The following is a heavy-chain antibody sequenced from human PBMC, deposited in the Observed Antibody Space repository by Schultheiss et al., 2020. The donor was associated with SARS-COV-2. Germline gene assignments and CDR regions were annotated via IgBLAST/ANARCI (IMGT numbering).Heavy chain of an antibody. Sequence: GGSLRLSCAASGFTFTTYEMNWVRQAPGKGLEWVSYISSSGSYTNYADSVKGRFTISRDNAKNTLYLQMNSLRAEDTAVYYCARAVRGHFDYWGQGTLVTVSS. D-gene: IGHD4-23*01. J-gene: IGHJ4*02. CDR1: GFTFTTYE. V-gene: IGHV3-48*03. CDR3: ARAVRGHFDY. CDR2: ISSSGSYT.